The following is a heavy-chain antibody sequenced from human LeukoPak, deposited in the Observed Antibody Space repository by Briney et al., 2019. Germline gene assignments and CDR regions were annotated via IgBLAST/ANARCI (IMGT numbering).Heavy chain of an antibody. CDR2: IYSGGST. Sequence: GGSLRLSCAASGFTFSSYAMSWVRQAPGKGLEWVSVIYSGGSTYYADSVKGRFTISRDNSKNTLYLQMNSLRAEDTAVYYCAREQWLVRGGGYFDYWGQGTLVTVSS. D-gene: IGHD6-19*01. V-gene: IGHV3-53*01. CDR1: GFTFSSYA. CDR3: AREQWLVRGGGYFDY. J-gene: IGHJ4*02.